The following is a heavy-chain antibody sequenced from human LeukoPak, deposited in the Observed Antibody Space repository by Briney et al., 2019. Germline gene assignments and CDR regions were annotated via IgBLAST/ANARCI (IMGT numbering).Heavy chain of an antibody. D-gene: IGHD3-10*01. V-gene: IGHV4-59*02. CDR1: GGSVSGYY. J-gene: IGHJ5*02. CDR3: ARDMGPGEGPFDP. Sequence: SETLSLTCVVSGGSVSGYYWGWIRQPPGRGLEWLGYVYYSGSTNYNPSFKSRITISVDTSRNQFSLQLSSVTAADTAVYYCARDMGPGEGPFDPWGQGTLVTVSS. CDR2: VYYSGST.